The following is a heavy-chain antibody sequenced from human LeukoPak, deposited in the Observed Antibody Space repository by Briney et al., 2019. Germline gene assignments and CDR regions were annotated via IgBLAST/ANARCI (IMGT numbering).Heavy chain of an antibody. J-gene: IGHJ5*02. CDR2: IWYDGSNK. CDR1: GFTFSSYG. D-gene: IGHD2-2*01. Sequence: GGSLRLSCAAPGFTFSSYGMHWVRQAPGKGLEWVAVIWYDGSNKYYADSVKGRFTISRDNSKNTLYLQMNSLRAEDTAVYYCARSRGHCSSTSCPNWFDPWGQGTLVTVSS. V-gene: IGHV3-33*01. CDR3: ARSRGHCSSTSCPNWFDP.